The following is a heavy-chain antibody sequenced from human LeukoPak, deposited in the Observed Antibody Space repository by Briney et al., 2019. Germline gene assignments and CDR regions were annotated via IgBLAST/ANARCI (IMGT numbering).Heavy chain of an antibody. CDR3: ARGRLVVTALDY. CDR1: GFIFGNYA. CDR2: ISSNGGST. D-gene: IGHD2-21*02. Sequence: GGSLRLSCAVSGFIFGNYAMHWVRQAPGKGLEYVSVISSNGGSTYYANSVKGRFIISRDNSKNTLDLQMGSLRVEDMAVYYCARGRLVVTALDYWGQGTLVTVSS. J-gene: IGHJ4*02. V-gene: IGHV3-64*01.